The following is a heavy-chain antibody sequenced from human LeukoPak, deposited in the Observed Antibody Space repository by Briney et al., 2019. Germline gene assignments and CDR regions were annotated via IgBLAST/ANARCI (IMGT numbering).Heavy chain of an antibody. V-gene: IGHV1-18*01. CDR1: GYTFTDYG. CDR3: ARDLRSDGMAVRGY. Sequence: ASVKVSCKASGYTFTDYGLSWVQQAPGQGLEWMAWINIYSGNTNYAQKLQGRVTVTTDRSASTAYMELRSLISDDTAVYYCARDLRSDGMAVRGYWGQGTLVTVSS. CDR2: INIYSGNT. D-gene: IGHD6-19*01. J-gene: IGHJ4*02.